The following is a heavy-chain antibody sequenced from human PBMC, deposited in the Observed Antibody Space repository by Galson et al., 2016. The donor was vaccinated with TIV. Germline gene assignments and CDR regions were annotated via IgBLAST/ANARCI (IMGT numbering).Heavy chain of an antibody. CDR3: ASGSHCSSTFCYRRGFDY. V-gene: IGHV4-39*07. CDR2: FYYGGNT. D-gene: IGHD2-2*02. Sequence: LSLTCTVSGDSISSSSCFWGWIRQPPGKGLEWIGNFYYGGNTYYNPSLKNRVTISLDTSKNRFSLKLSSVTAADTALYYCASGSHCSSTFCYRRGFDYWGQGILVTVSS. CDR1: GDSISSSSCF. J-gene: IGHJ4*02.